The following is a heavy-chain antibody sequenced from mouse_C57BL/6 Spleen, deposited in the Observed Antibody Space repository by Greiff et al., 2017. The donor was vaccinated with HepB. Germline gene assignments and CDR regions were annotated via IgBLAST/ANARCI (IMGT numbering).Heavy chain of an antibody. Sequence: EVKLMESGGGLVKPGGSLKLSCAASGFTFSSYAMSWVRQTPEKRLEWVATISDGGSYTYYPDNVKGRFTISRDNAKNNLYLQMSHLKSEDTAMYYCARDSLIYYYGSSNWYYDVWGTGTTVTVSS. D-gene: IGHD1-1*01. J-gene: IGHJ1*03. CDR2: ISDGGSYT. V-gene: IGHV5-4*01. CDR3: ARDSLIYYYGSSNWYYDV. CDR1: GFTFSSYA.